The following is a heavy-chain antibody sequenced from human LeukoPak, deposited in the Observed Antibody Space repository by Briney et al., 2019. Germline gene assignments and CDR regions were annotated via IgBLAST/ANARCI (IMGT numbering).Heavy chain of an antibody. CDR2: INPNSGFT. J-gene: IGHJ4*02. CDR1: GYTFTGYY. CDR3: ARDTYGDYVSFDY. Sequence: ASVKVSCKASGYTFTGYYMHWVRQAPGQGLEWMGWINPNSGFTSYAQKFQGRVTMTRDTSITTAYMELSRLRSDGTAVFYCARDTYGDYVSFDYWGQGTLVTVSS. D-gene: IGHD4-17*01. V-gene: IGHV1-2*02.